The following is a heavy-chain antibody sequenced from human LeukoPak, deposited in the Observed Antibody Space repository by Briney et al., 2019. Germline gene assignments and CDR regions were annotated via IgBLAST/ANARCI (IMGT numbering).Heavy chain of an antibody. CDR1: GFTVSSNY. J-gene: IGHJ6*03. V-gene: IGHV3-53*01. CDR3: ARDSRYSSSWYHLGYYYYMDV. Sequence: GGSLRLSCAASGFTVSSNYMSWVRQASGKGLEWVSVIYSGGSTYYADSVKGRFTISRDNSKNTLYLQMNSLRAEDTAVYYCARDSRYSSSWYHLGYYYYMDVWGKGTTVTVSS. D-gene: IGHD6-13*01. CDR2: IYSGGST.